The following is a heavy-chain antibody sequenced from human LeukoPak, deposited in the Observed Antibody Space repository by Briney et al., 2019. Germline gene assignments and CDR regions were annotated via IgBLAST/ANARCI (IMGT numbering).Heavy chain of an antibody. V-gene: IGHV3-74*01. CDR2: INSDGSST. CDR1: GFTFSSYW. CDR3: ASRHVDTAMATRDV. J-gene: IGHJ6*04. D-gene: IGHD5-18*01. Sequence: TGGSLRLSCAASGFTFSSYWMHWVRQAPGKGLVWVSRINSDGSSTTYADSVKGRFTISRDNAKNSLYLQMNSLRAEDTAVYYCASRHVDTAMATRDVWGKGTTVAVSS.